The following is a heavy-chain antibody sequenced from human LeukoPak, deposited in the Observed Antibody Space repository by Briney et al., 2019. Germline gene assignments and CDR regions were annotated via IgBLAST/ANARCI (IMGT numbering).Heavy chain of an antibody. CDR3: AKGASYDFWSGYPDYFDY. Sequence: PGGSLRLSCAASGFTFSSYAMSWVRQAPGKGLEWVSAISGSGGSTYYADSVKGRFTISRDNSKNTLYLQMNSLRAEDTAVYYCAKGASYDFWSGYPDYFDYWGQGTLATVSS. J-gene: IGHJ4*02. CDR1: GFTFSSYA. D-gene: IGHD3-3*01. V-gene: IGHV3-23*01. CDR2: ISGSGGST.